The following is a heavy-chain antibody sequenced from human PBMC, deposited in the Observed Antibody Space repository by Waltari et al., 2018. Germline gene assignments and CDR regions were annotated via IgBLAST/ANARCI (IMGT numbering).Heavy chain of an antibody. Sequence: EVQLVESGGGLIQPGGSLRLSCAASGFTVSSNYMSWVRQAPGKGLEWVSVIYSGGSTYYADSVKGRFTISRDNSKNTLYLQMNSLRAEDTVVYYCASLSSGYYYGMDVWGQGTTVTVSS. CDR3: ASLSSGYYYGMDV. CDR1: GFTVSSNY. J-gene: IGHJ6*02. D-gene: IGHD3-22*01. V-gene: IGHV3-53*01. CDR2: IYSGGST.